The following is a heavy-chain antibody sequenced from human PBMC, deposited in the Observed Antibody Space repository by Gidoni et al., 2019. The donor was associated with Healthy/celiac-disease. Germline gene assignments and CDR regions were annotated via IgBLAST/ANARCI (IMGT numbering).Heavy chain of an antibody. D-gene: IGHD2-2*01. V-gene: IGHV1-2*06. Sequence: QVQLVQSGAEVKKPGASVKVSCKASGYTFTGYYMHWVRQAPGQGLEWIGRINPNSGGTNYAQKFQGRVTMTRDTSISTAYMELSRLRSDDTAVYYCARDPDRDIVVVPAATGGWFDPGAREPWSPSPQ. J-gene: IGHJ5*02. CDR2: INPNSGGT. CDR3: ARDPDRDIVVVPAATGGWFDP. CDR1: GYTFTGYY.